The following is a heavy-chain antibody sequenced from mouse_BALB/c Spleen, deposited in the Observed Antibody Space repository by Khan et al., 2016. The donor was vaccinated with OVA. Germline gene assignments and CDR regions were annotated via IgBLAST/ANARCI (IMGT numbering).Heavy chain of an antibody. V-gene: IGHV1-12*01. CDR2: IYPGNGDT. Sequence: QVQLQQPGAELVKLGASVKMSCKASGYTFTSYNMHWVKQTPGQGLEWIGAIYPGNGDTSYNQKFKGKATLTADKSSSTAYMQLSSLTSEDSAVFFGARGGGGWYSDVWGAGTTVTVSS. CDR3: ARGGGGWYSDV. CDR1: GYTFTSYN. J-gene: IGHJ1*01.